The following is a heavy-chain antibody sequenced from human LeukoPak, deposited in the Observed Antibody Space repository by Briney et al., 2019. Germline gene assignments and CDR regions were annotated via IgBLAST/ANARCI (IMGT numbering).Heavy chain of an antibody. J-gene: IGHJ6*03. Sequence: GESLKISCKGSGYSFTSYWIGWVRQMPGKGLEWMGIIYPGDSDTRYSPFFQGQVTISADKSISTAYLQWSSLKASDTAMYYCARLGLGRYDSSGYHLGVSAGGYYYMDVWGKGTTVTVSS. CDR2: IYPGDSDT. D-gene: IGHD3-22*01. V-gene: IGHV5-51*01. CDR3: ARLGLGRYDSSGYHLGVSAGGYYYMDV. CDR1: GYSFTSYW.